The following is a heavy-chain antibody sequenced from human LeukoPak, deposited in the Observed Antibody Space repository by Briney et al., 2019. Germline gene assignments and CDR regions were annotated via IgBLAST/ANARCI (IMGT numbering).Heavy chain of an antibody. CDR2: ISGSGDST. V-gene: IGHV3-23*01. D-gene: IGHD6-19*01. CDR3: ARRSGIAVAGAFDY. J-gene: IGHJ4*02. CDR1: GFTLSNYA. Sequence: GGSLRLSCAASGFTLSNYAMRWVRQAPAKGLEWVSGISGSGDSTYYADSVKGRFTISRDNSKNTLYLQMNSLRAEDTAVYYCARRSGIAVAGAFDYWGQGTLVTVSS.